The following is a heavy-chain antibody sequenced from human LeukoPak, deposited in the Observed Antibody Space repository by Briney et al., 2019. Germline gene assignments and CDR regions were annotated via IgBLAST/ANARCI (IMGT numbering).Heavy chain of an antibody. CDR1: GFTFSIYW. D-gene: IGHD3-10*01. Sequence: GGSLRLSCAASGFTFSIYWTHWVRQAPGKALVWVSRLNSDGSSTSYADSAKGRFTISRDNPTNTLYLQMNSLRAEDTAVYYCARDRGLRGDYYFAYWGQGTLVTVSS. V-gene: IGHV3-74*01. J-gene: IGHJ4*02. CDR2: LNSDGSST. CDR3: ARDRGLRGDYYFAY.